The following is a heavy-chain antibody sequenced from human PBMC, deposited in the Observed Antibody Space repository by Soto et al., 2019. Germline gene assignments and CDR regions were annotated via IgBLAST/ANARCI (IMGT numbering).Heavy chain of an antibody. Sequence: EVQLLESGGGLVQPGGSLRLSCAASGFGFSNYAVTWVRQAQGKGLEWVSSLSSSSTVIYYADSVKGRFNISRDNSQNTLYLQVNSLRSEDTAVYYCAKDRNGDYIGAFDDWCQGTLVTVSS. CDR2: LSSSSTVI. J-gene: IGHJ4*02. D-gene: IGHD4-17*01. CDR1: GFGFSNYA. CDR3: AKDRNGDYIGAFDD. V-gene: IGHV3-23*01.